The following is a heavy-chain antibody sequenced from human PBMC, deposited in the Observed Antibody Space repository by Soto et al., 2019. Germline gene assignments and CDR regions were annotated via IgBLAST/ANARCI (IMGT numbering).Heavy chain of an antibody. D-gene: IGHD3-22*01. J-gene: IGHJ4*02. V-gene: IGHV4-4*02. CDR3: ARRDYYDSTGYFEG. CDR2: IHRSGST. CDR1: GGSISNENW. Sequence: ASETLSLTCVVSGGSISNENWWTWVRQPPGKGLEWIGEIHRSGSTNYNPSLKSRVIISVDKSKNQFSLKLSSVTAADTAVYYCARRDYYDSTGYFEGWGQGTLVTVSS.